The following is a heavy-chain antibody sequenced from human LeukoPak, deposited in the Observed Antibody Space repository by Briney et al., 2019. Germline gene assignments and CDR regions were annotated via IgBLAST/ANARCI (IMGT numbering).Heavy chain of an antibody. D-gene: IGHD1-26*01. CDR3: ATDIVGATNFGY. Sequence: ASVKVSCKASGYTFTSYGISWVRQAPGQGLEWMGWISAYNGNTNYAQKLQGRVTMTTDTSTSTAYMELSRLRSDDTAVYYRATDIVGATNFGYWGQGTLVTVSS. J-gene: IGHJ4*02. V-gene: IGHV1-18*01. CDR1: GYTFTSYG. CDR2: ISAYNGNT.